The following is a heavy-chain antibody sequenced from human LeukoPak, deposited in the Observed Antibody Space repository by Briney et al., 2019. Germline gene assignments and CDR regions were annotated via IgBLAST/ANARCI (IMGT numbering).Heavy chain of an antibody. CDR3: TKGYYEPFDV. CDR1: SGFSTHYY. J-gene: IGHJ4*02. CDR2: VSDTGRT. V-gene: IGHV4-59*01. D-gene: IGHD3-16*01. Sequence: SETLSLTCTVSSGFSTHYYWNWIRQPPGKALEWIGCVSDTGRTTYNPSLKSRLTISVDTSKRQFSPTLTSLTAADTAVYYCTKGYYEPFDVWGQGILVTVSS.